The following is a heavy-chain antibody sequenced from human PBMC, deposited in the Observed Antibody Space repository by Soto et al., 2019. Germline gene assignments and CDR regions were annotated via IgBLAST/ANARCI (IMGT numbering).Heavy chain of an antibody. CDR1: GFTFSDYY. Sequence: GGSLRLSCAASGFTFSDYYMSWIRQAPGKGLEWVSYISSSGSTIYYADSVKGRFTISRDNAKNSLYLQMNSLRAEDTAVYYCAREHLAYSSSWYYFDYWGQGTMVTVSS. CDR2: ISSSGSTI. CDR3: AREHLAYSSSWYYFDY. D-gene: IGHD6-13*01. J-gene: IGHJ4*02. V-gene: IGHV3-11*01.